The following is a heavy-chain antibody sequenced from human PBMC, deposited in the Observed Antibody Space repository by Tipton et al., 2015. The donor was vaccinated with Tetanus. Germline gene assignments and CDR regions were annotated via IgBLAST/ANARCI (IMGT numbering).Heavy chain of an antibody. Sequence: SLRLSCAASGFTFSSYSMNWVRQAPGKGLEWVSSISSSSSYIYYADSVKGRFTISRDNAKNSLYLQMNSLRAEDTAVYYCASQISPYYYYDSSRTDYWGQGTLVTVSS. CDR2: ISSSSSYI. D-gene: IGHD3-22*01. V-gene: IGHV3-21*01. J-gene: IGHJ4*02. CDR3: ASQISPYYYYDSSRTDY. CDR1: GFTFSSYS.